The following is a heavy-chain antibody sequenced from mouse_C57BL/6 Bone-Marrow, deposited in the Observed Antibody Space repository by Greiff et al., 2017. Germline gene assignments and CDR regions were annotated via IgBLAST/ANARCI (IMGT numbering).Heavy chain of an antibody. J-gene: IGHJ2*01. CDR2: IYPRSGHT. V-gene: IGHV1-81*01. CDR3: ARGRGCVPLTDY. D-gene: IGHD3-2*02. CDR1: GYTFTSYG. Sequence: QVQLQQSGAELARPGASVKLSCKASGYTFTSYGISWVKQRTGQGLEWIGEIYPRSGHTYYNEKFKGKATLSADKSSSTAYMELRSLTSEDSAVYFCARGRGCVPLTDYWGQGTTLTGSS.